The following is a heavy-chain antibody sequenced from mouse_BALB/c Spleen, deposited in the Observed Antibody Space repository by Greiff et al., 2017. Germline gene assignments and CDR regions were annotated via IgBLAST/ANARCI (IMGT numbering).Heavy chain of an antibody. CDR3: ARRGLHYYAMDY. Sequence: EVQLQQSGAELVRPGALVKLSCKASGFNIKDYYMHWVKQRPEQGLEWIGWIDPENGNTIYDPKFQGKASITADTSSNTAYLQLSSLTSEDTAVYYCARRGLHYYAMDYWGQGTSVTVSS. CDR1: GFNIKDYY. J-gene: IGHJ4*01. V-gene: IGHV14-1*02. D-gene: IGHD2-13*01. CDR2: IDPENGNT.